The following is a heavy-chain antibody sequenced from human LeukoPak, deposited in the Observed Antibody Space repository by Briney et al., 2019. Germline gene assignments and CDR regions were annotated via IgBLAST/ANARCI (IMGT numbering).Heavy chain of an antibody. J-gene: IGHJ4*02. CDR2: IIPIFGTA. Sequence: GASVKVSCKASGYTFTSYGISWVRQAPGQGLEWMGGIIPIFGTANYAQKFQGRVTITTDESTSTAYMELSSLRSEDTAVYYCARSGQLVPGTYDYWGQGTLVTVSS. CDR1: GYTFTSYG. CDR3: ARSGQLVPGTYDY. D-gene: IGHD6-13*01. V-gene: IGHV1-69*05.